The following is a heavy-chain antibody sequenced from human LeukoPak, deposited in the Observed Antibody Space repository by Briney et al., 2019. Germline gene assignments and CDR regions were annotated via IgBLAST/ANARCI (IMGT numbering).Heavy chain of an antibody. CDR2: INHSGST. J-gene: IGHJ6*02. V-gene: IGHV4-34*01. D-gene: IGHD6-19*01. CDR3: ARAVRPPRGMDV. CDR1: GGSFSGYY. Sequence: PSETLSLTCAVYGGSFSGYYWSWIRQPPGKGLEWIGEINHSGSTNYNPSLKSRVTISVDTSKNQFSLKLSSVTAADTAVYYCARAVRPPRGMDVWGQGTTVTVSS.